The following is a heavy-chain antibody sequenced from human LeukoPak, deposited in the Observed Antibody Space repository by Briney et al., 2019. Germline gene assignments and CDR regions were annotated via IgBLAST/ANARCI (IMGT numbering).Heavy chain of an antibody. Sequence: GGSLRLSFAASGFTFSSYWMNWDRQAPGKGLEWVASINHNGNVNYYVDSVKGRFTISRDNAKNSLYLQMGNLRAEDTAVYFCARGGGLDVWGQGATVTVSS. CDR2: INHNGNVN. CDR3: ARGGGLDV. D-gene: IGHD3-16*01. V-gene: IGHV3-7*03. CDR1: GFTFSSYW. J-gene: IGHJ6*02.